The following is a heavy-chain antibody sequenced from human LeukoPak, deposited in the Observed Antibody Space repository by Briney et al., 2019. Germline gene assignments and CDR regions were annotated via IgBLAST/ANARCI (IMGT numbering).Heavy chain of an antibody. J-gene: IGHJ4*02. CDR2: ISASGVTT. CDR1: GFNFRDCD. V-gene: IGHV3-23*01. Sequence: GGSLRLSCAASGFNFRDCDMTWVRHAPGKGLEWVASISASGVTTNYADSVRGRFTISRDNSNKVTYLRMNSLSAEDTAVYYCARSINYSNYLLDYWGQGTRVTVSS. CDR3: ARSINYSNYLLDY. D-gene: IGHD4-11*01.